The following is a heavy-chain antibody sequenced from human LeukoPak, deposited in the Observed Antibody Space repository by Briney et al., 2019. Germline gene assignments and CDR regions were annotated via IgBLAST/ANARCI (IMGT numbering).Heavy chain of an antibody. CDR2: ISGSGGST. J-gene: IGHJ5*02. V-gene: IGHV3-23*01. Sequence: PGGSLRLSCAASGFTFSSYGMSWVRQAPGKGLEWVSAISGSGGSTYYADTVKGRFTISRDNSKNTLYLQMNSLRAEDTAVYYCAKTFYDILTGYYHWGQGTLVTVSS. CDR1: GFTFSSYG. D-gene: IGHD3-9*01. CDR3: AKTFYDILTGYYH.